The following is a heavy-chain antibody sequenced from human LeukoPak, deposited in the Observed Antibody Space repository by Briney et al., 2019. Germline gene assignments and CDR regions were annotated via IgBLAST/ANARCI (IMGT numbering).Heavy chain of an antibody. V-gene: IGHV4-39*07. Sequence: SETLSLTCTVSGGSISSSSYFWGWIRQPPGKGLEWIASVHYSGSTNYNPSLKNRVTISEDTSKNQFSLKLSSVTASDTAVYYCARGDGSGSYYPATFDYWGQGTLVTVSS. D-gene: IGHD3-10*01. CDR1: GGSISSSSYF. J-gene: IGHJ4*02. CDR2: VHYSGST. CDR3: ARGDGSGSYYPATFDY.